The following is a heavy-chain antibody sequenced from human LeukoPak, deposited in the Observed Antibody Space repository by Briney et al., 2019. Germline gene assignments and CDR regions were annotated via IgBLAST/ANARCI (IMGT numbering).Heavy chain of an antibody. J-gene: IGHJ6*02. CDR2: IIPILGIA. D-gene: IGHD3-22*01. CDR1: GGTFSSYA. Sequence: ASVKVSCKASGGTFSSYAISWVRQAPGQGLEWMGRIIPILGIANYAQKFQGRVTITADKSTSTAYMELSSLRSEDTAVYNCARDHLITMIVDVWGQGITVTVSS. CDR3: ARDHLITMIVDV. V-gene: IGHV1-69*04.